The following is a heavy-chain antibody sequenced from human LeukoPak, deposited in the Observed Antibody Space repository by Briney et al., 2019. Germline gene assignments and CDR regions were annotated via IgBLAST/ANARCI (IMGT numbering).Heavy chain of an antibody. D-gene: IGHD3-10*01. CDR1: GYSFTGYY. CDR3: ARATYYYGSGSYHYYYYYMDV. V-gene: IGHV1-2*02. J-gene: IGHJ6*03. Sequence: ASVKVSCKASGYSFTGYYMHWVRQAPGQGLEWMGWINPNSGGTNYAQKFQGRVTMTRDTSISTAYMELSRLRSDDTAVYYCARATYYYGSGSYHYYYYYMDVWGKGTTVTISS. CDR2: INPNSGGT.